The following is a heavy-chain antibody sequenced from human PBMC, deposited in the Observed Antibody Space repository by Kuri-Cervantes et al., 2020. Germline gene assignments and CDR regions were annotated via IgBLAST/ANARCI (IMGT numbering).Heavy chain of an antibody. CDR1: GGTFSSYA. CDR2: IVVGSGNT. CDR3: AADGYSSGWYGY. Sequence: SVKVSCKASGGTFSSYAISWVRQAPGQGLEWIGWIVVGSGNTNYAQKFQERVTITRDMSTSTAYMELSSLRSEDTAVYYCAADGYSSGWYGYWGQGTLVTVSS. J-gene: IGHJ4*02. D-gene: IGHD6-19*01. V-gene: IGHV1-58*02.